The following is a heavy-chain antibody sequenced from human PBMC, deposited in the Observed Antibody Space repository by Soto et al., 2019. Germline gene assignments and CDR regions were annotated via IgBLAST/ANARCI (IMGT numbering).Heavy chain of an antibody. J-gene: IGHJ6*03. CDR2: TYYRSKWYN. V-gene: IGHV6-1*01. CDR3: AREPRELVGGYYYYYMDV. Sequence: PSQTLSLTCAISGDSVSSNSAAWNWIRQSPSRGLEWLGRTYYRSKWYNDYAVSVKSRITINPDTSKNQFSLQLNSVTPEDTAVYYCAREPRELVGGYYYYYMDVWGKGTTVTVSS. CDR1: GDSVSSNSAA. D-gene: IGHD1-1*01.